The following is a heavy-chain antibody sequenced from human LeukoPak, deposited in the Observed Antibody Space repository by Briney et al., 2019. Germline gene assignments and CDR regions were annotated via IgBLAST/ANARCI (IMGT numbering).Heavy chain of an antibody. Sequence: GGSLRLSCAASGFTFSSYAMHWVRQAPGKGLEWVAVISYDGSNKYYADSVKGRFTTSRDNSKNTLYLQMNSLRAEDTAVYYCARVRYDSSGYYDETFDYWGQGTLVTVSS. V-gene: IGHV3-30*04. CDR2: ISYDGSNK. CDR1: GFTFSSYA. D-gene: IGHD3-22*01. CDR3: ARVRYDSSGYYDETFDY. J-gene: IGHJ4*02.